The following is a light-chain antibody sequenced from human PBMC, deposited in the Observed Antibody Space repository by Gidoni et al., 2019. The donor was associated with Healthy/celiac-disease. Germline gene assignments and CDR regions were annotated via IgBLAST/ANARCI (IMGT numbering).Light chain of an antibody. CDR1: SSDVGGYNY. CDR2: EVS. CDR3: SSYTSSSTLV. Sequence: QSALTQPASVSRSPGQSITISCTGTSSDVGGYNYVSWYQQHPGKAPKLMISEVSNRPSGVPDRFSGSKSGNTASLTISGLQAEDDADYYCSSYTSSSTLVFGGGTKLTVL. J-gene: IGLJ3*02. V-gene: IGLV2-14*01.